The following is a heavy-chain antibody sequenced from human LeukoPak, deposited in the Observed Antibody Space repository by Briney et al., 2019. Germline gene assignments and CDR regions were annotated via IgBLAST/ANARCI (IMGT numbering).Heavy chain of an antibody. V-gene: IGHV3-48*01. CDR2: IGGTHDTI. J-gene: IGHJ4*02. CDR3: ARDRDYGFTY. CDR1: GFTFSTYS. D-gene: IGHD4-17*01. Sequence: PGGSLRLSCAASGFTFSTYSMNWVRQAPGKGLEWISYIGGTHDTIIYADSVKGRSTISRDNAKNSLFLQMNSLRAEDTAVYYCARDRDYGFTYWGQGTLVTVSS.